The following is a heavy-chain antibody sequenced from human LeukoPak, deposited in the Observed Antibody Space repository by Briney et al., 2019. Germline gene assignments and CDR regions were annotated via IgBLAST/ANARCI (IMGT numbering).Heavy chain of an antibody. D-gene: IGHD3-22*01. CDR2: IYSGGST. V-gene: IGHV3-53*01. CDR1: GFTVSSNY. CDR3: AKDLRITMIVVIQGSFDY. Sequence: GALRLSCAASGFTVSSNYMSWVRQAPGKGLEWVSVIYSGGSTYYADSVKGRFTISRDNSKNTLYLQMNSLRAEDTAVYYCAKDLRITMIVVIQGSFDYWGQGTLVTVSS. J-gene: IGHJ4*02.